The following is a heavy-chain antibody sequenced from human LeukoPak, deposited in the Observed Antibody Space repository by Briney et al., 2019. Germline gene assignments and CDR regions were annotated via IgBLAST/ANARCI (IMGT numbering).Heavy chain of an antibody. V-gene: IGHV4-34*01. CDR2: INHSGST. J-gene: IGHJ3*02. Sequence: PSETLSHTCAVYGGSFSGYYWSWIRQPPGKGLEWIGEINHSGSTNYNPSLKSRVTISVDTSKNQFSLKLSSVTAADTAVYYCARGGYFDAFDIWGQGTMVTVSS. D-gene: IGHD1-26*01. CDR1: GGSFSGYY. CDR3: ARGGYFDAFDI.